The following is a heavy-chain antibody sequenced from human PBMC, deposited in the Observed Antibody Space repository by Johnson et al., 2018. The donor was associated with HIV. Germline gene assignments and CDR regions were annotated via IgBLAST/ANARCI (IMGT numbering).Heavy chain of an antibody. CDR1: GFTFSSYG. J-gene: IGHJ3*02. V-gene: IGHV3-48*04. CDR2: ITSSAYTI. CDR3: AKEEAAGPYDAFDI. D-gene: IGHD6-13*01. Sequence: VLLVESGGGVVQPGRSLRLSCAASGFTFSSYGMHWVRQAPGKGLEWVSYITSSAYTIYYADSVNGRFTISRDNAKSSLFLQMNSLRAEDTAVYYCAKEEAAGPYDAFDIWGQGTMVTVSS.